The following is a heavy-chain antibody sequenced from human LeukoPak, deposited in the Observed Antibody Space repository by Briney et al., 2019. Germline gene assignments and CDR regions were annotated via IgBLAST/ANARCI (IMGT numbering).Heavy chain of an antibody. D-gene: IGHD3-16*01. V-gene: IGHV1-58*02. Sequence: SVKVSCKASGFTFTSSAMQWVRQARGQRLEWIGWIVVGSGNTNYAQKFQGRVSITRDKSISTAYMELSSLRSEDTAVYYCAGRGENPWAFDIWGQGTMVTVSS. CDR1: GFTFTSSA. J-gene: IGHJ3*02. CDR2: IVVGSGNT. CDR3: AGRGENPWAFDI.